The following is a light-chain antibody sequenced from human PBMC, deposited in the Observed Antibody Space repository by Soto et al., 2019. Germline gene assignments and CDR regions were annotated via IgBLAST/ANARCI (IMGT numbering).Light chain of an antibody. V-gene: IGKV1-33*01. CDR3: QHYNSYSEA. Sequence: DIQMTQSPSSLSASVGDRVTITCRASQSISSYLNWYQQKPGKAPKLLIYDASDLETGVPSRFSGSGSGTDFTFTISSLQPEDFATYYCQHYNSYSEAFGQGTKVDI. CDR2: DAS. J-gene: IGKJ1*01. CDR1: QSISSY.